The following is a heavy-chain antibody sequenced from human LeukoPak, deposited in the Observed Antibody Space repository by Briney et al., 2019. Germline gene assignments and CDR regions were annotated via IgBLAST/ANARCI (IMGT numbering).Heavy chain of an antibody. CDR1: GFTFTDYS. D-gene: IGHD3-22*01. J-gene: IGHJ4*02. Sequence: RGSRRLSCARSGFTFTDYSINWVRHPPGKRLEWVSSITTNSSSIYYGGAVRGRFTISRDNAKSSLYLQMNGLTVEDTAVYYCVRLRRNSDRSYYYYYYDHWGQGILVTVSS. CDR2: ITTNSSSI. CDR3: VRLRRNSDRSYYYYYYDH. V-gene: IGHV3-21*01.